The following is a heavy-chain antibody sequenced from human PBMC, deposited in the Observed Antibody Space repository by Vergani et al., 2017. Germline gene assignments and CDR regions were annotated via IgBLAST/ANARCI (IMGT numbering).Heavy chain of an antibody. Sequence: QLQLQESDPGLVKPSETLSLTCTVSGGSIRSTFYYWGWIRQPPGKRLEWIGTIYYSGSTYYNPSIKSRVTISVDTSKNQFSLKLNSVTAADTAVYYCARHKEQLVPGNYYYYYYMDVWGKGTTVTVSS. J-gene: IGHJ6*03. CDR3: ARHKEQLVPGNYYYYYYMDV. D-gene: IGHD6-13*01. CDR2: IYYSGST. V-gene: IGHV4-39*01. CDR1: GGSIRSTFYY.